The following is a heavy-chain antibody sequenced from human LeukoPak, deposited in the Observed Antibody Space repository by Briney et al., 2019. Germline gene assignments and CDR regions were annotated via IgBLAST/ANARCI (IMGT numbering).Heavy chain of an antibody. CDR2: ISGSSRHI. D-gene: IGHD3-3*01. J-gene: IGHJ3*02. Sequence: GGSLRLSCAASGFTFSSYSMNWVRQAPGKGLEWVSSISGSSRHIYYADSVKGRFTISRDNAKKSMYLQMNSLRVEDTAVYYCARVSSGRVTIFGVVMGAFDIWGQGIMVTVSS. V-gene: IGHV3-21*01. CDR3: ARVSSGRVTIFGVVMGAFDI. CDR1: GFTFSSYS.